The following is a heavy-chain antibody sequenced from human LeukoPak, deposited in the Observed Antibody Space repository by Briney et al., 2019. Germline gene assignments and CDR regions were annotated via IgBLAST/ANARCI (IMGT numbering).Heavy chain of an antibody. CDR2: IYSGGST. J-gene: IGHJ6*02. Sequence: PGGSLRLSYAASGFTVCSKYMSWVRQAPGKGLEWVSVIYSGGSTYYADSVKGRFTISRDNAKNSLYLQMNSLRAEDTAVYYCARDSYYDSSGYYYYYYGMDVWGQGTTVTVSS. CDR1: GFTVCSKY. CDR3: ARDSYYDSSGYYYYYYGMDV. D-gene: IGHD3-22*01. V-gene: IGHV3-53*01.